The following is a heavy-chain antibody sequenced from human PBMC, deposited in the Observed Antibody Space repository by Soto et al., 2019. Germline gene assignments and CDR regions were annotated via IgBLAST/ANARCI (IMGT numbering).Heavy chain of an antibody. Sequence: GESLKISCKGSGYSFTSYWISWVRQMPGKGLEWMGRIDPSDSYTNYSPSFQGHVTISADKSISTAYLQWSSLKASDTAMYYCARPGTYYDFWSGLDYWGQGTLVTVSS. CDR2: IDPSDSYT. J-gene: IGHJ4*02. D-gene: IGHD3-3*01. CDR3: ARPGTYYDFWSGLDY. CDR1: GYSFTSYW. V-gene: IGHV5-10-1*01.